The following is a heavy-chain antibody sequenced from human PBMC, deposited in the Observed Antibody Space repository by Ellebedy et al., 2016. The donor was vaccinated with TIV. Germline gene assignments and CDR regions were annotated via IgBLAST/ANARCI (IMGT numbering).Heavy chain of an antibody. D-gene: IGHD3-10*01. V-gene: IGHV3-30*12. CDR2: ISYDGSNK. Sequence: GESLKISCAASGFTFNSYGMHWVRQAPGKGLEWVAVISYDGSNKYYADSVKGRFTISRDNSKNTLYLQMNSLRAEDTAVYYCARGDDQTGSFDYWGQGTLVTVSS. CDR3: ARGDDQTGSFDY. CDR1: GFTFNSYG. J-gene: IGHJ4*02.